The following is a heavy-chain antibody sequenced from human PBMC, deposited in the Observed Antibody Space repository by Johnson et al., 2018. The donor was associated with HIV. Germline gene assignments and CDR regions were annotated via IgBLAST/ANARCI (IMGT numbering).Heavy chain of an antibody. J-gene: IGHJ3*02. CDR3: ATRDPTHRPGVFDI. CDR1: GFTFDDYG. CDR2: INWNGGRT. Sequence: EVQLVESGGGMVQPGRSLRLSCAASGFTFDDYGMSWVRQVAGKGREWVAGINWNGGRTGYEDSVKGRFTISRDNAKNSLYLQMNSLRAEDTAVYYCATRDPTHRPGVFDIWGQGKMVTVSS. V-gene: IGHV3-20*04. D-gene: IGHD1-14*01.